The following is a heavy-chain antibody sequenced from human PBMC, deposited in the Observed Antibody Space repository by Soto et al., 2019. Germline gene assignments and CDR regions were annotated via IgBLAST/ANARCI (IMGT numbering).Heavy chain of an antibody. CDR2: INAGNGNP. CDR1: GYTFTSYA. V-gene: IGHV1-3*01. Sequence: QVQLVQSGAEVKKPGASVKVSCKASGYTFTSYAMHWVRQAPGQRLEWMGWINAGNGNPKCSQKFQGRVTITRNTYASTAYMGLSSLRSEDTAVYYCARSHYDFWSGRLSVGGCWGQGPLVTVSS. D-gene: IGHD3-3*01. CDR3: ARSHYDFWSGRLSVGGC. J-gene: IGHJ4*02.